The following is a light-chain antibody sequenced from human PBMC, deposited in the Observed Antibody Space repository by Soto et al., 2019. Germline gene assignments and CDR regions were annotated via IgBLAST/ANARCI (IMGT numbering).Light chain of an antibody. CDR1: QSVSTG. CDR3: QQYNEWPLT. V-gene: IGKV3-15*01. J-gene: IGKJ4*01. Sequence: EIVMTQSPATLSVSPGERASLSCRTSQSVSTGVAWYQQKPAQAPRLLIDGASTRATVISTRFSGGWSGTEFTLTISILHSADFAVYCCQQYNEWPLTFGGGTKVDIK. CDR2: GAS.